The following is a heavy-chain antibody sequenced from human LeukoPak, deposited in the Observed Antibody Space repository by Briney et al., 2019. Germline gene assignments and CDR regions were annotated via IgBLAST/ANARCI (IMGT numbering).Heavy chain of an antibody. J-gene: IGHJ6*02. CDR1: GFTFDDYA. D-gene: IGHD2-2*01. CDR2: ISWNSGSI. V-gene: IGHV3-9*01. CDR3: AKDGGRGCSSTSCHYGMDV. Sequence: GGSLRLSCAASGFTFDDYAMHWVRQAPGKGLEGVSRISWNSGSIGYADSVKGRFTISRDNAKNSLYLQMNSLRAEDTALYYCAKDGGRGCSSTSCHYGMDVWGQGTTVTVSS.